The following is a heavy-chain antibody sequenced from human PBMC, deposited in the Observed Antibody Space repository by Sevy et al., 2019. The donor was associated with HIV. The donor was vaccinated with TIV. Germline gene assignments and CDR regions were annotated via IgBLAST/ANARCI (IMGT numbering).Heavy chain of an antibody. CDR1: GFTFDDYA. V-gene: IGHV3-9*01. CDR3: VKDKVDGDSGYGLFDF. D-gene: IGHD5-12*01. CDR2: LSRYIRTI. J-gene: IGHJ4*02. Sequence: GGSLRLSCAASGFTFDDYAMHWVRQAPGKGLEWASGLSRYIRTIGYADSVKGRFTISRDNARNSLYLQMNSLRAEDTAFYYCVKDKVDGDSGYGLFDFWGQGTLVTVSS.